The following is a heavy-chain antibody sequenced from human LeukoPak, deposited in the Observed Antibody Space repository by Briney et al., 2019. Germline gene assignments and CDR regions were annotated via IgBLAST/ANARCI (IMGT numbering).Heavy chain of an antibody. Sequence: TSETLSLTCTVSGGSISSSSYYWGWIRQPPGKGLEWIGSIYYSGSTYYNPSLKSRVTISVDTSKNQFSLKLSSVTAADTAVYYCARGGINYYDSSGYTLSFWFDPWGQGTLVTVSS. CDR3: ARGGINYYDSSGYTLSFWFDP. CDR1: GGSISSSSYY. D-gene: IGHD3-22*01. V-gene: IGHV4-39*01. CDR2: IYYSGST. J-gene: IGHJ5*02.